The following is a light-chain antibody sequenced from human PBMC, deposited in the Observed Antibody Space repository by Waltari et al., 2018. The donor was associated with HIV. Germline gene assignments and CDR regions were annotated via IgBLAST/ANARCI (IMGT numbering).Light chain of an antibody. V-gene: IGLV3-21*02. CDR1: NIGSKS. J-gene: IGLJ3*02. CDR3: QVWDSRRDWV. Sequence: SNVLTQPPSVSVAPGQTARITCGGNNIGSKSVHWYQQKPGQAPVVVVFDDSVRPSGIPGRFSGSNSANTATLTISTVEAGDEADYYCQVWDSRRDWVFGGGTKLTVL. CDR2: DDS.